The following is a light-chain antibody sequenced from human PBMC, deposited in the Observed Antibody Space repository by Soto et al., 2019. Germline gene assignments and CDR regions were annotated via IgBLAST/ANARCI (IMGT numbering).Light chain of an antibody. J-gene: IGLJ2*01. Sequence: QSALTQPASVSGSPGQSITISCTSIDVSGYNYVSWYHQHPDKAPKVMIYDVSNRPSGVSNRFSGSKSGNTASLTISGLQAEDEADYYCSSYTSSSTLVVFGGGTKLTVL. CDR3: SSYTSSSTLVV. CDR1: SIDVSGYNY. V-gene: IGLV2-14*01. CDR2: DVS.